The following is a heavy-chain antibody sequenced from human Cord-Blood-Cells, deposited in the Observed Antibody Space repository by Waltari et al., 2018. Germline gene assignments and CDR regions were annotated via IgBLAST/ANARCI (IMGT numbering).Heavy chain of an antibody. CDR3: ARGTTIVVVPAARYWYFDL. J-gene: IGHJ2*01. CDR2: INHSGST. CDR1: GGSFSGYY. V-gene: IGHV4-34*01. D-gene: IGHD2-2*01. Sequence: QVQLQQWGAGLLKPSETLSLTCAVYGGSFSGYYWSWIRQPPGKGLEWIGEINHSGSTNYNPSLKSRVTISVDTSKNQFSLKLSSVIAADTAVYYCARGTTIVVVPAARYWYFDLWGRGTLVTVSS.